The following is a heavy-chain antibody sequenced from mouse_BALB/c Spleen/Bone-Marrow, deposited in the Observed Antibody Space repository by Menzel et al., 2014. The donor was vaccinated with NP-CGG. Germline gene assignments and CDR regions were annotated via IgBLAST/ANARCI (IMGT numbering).Heavy chain of an antibody. CDR3: ARDYYGSSHAMDY. D-gene: IGHD1-1*01. Sequence: EVQLQESGGGLVQPGGSLKLSCAASGFTFSSYGMSWVRQTPDKRLELVATINSNGGSTYYPDSVKGRFTISRDNAKNTLYLQMSSLKSEDTAMYYCARDYYGSSHAMDYWGQGTSVTVSS. CDR2: INSNGGST. J-gene: IGHJ4*01. CDR1: GFTFSSYG. V-gene: IGHV5-6-3*01.